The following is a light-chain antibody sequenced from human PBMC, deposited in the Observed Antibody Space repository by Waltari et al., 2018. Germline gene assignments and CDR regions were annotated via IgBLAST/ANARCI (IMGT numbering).Light chain of an antibody. CDR2: VNSDGSH. J-gene: IGLJ3*02. Sequence: QLVLTQSPSASASLSASVQLTCTLSSGHSSNVVAWHQQQPEKGPRYLMKVNSDGSHSKGDDIPDRFSGSSSGAERYLTISCLQSEDEADYYCQTGGHGTWVFGGGTKLTVL. CDR1: SGHSSNV. V-gene: IGLV4-69*01. CDR3: QTGGHGTWV.